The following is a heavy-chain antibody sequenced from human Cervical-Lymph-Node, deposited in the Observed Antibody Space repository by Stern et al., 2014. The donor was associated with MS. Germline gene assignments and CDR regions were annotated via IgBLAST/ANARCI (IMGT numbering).Heavy chain of an antibody. Sequence: QVQLQESGPGLVKPSQTLSLSCSVSGGSITSGSYYWTWIRQPAGKGPEWIGSIYSTGTTNYNPSLNSRVSMSLDTSETQFSRKVISVTAADTAVYYCARGGEGWNSYYFDYWGQGTLVTVSS. CDR3: ARGGEGWNSYYFDY. J-gene: IGHJ4*02. D-gene: IGHD1-7*01. CDR1: GGSITSGSYY. V-gene: IGHV4-61*02. CDR2: IYSTGTT.